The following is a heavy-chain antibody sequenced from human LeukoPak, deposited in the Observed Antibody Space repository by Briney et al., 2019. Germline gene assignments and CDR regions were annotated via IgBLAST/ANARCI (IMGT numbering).Heavy chain of an antibody. CDR3: AKVDSLGY. CDR2: ISYDGSDK. Sequence: GGSLRLSCAASGFTFTSYSMNWVRQAPGKGLEWVAVISYDGSDKYYADSVKCRFTISRDNSKNTLYLQMNSLRAEDTAVYYCAKVDSLGYWGQGTLVTVSS. D-gene: IGHD3-16*01. J-gene: IGHJ4*02. V-gene: IGHV3-30*18. CDR1: GFTFTSYS.